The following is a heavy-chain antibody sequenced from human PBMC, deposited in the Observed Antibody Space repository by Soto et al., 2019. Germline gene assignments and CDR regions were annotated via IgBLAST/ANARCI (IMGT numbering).Heavy chain of an antibody. CDR1: GGSISSSSYS. Sequence: SETLSLTCTVSGGSISSSSYSWAWIRQPPGKGLEWIGTMYYGVNTYYNPSLESRVTISVDTSKNQFSLKLRSVTAADTALYYFARHFADILTGTPLGRFDPWGQGTLVTVSS. CDR3: ARHFADILTGTPLGRFDP. CDR2: MYYGVNT. J-gene: IGHJ5*02. D-gene: IGHD3-9*01. V-gene: IGHV4-39*01.